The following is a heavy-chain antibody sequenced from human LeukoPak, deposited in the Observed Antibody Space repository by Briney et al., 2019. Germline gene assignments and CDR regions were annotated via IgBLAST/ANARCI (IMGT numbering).Heavy chain of an antibody. CDR3: ARDHSSGSYGWVY. V-gene: IGHV3-7*01. CDR1: GFTFSSYW. J-gene: IGHJ4*02. Sequence: GGSLRLSCAASGFTFSSYWMSWVRQAPRKGLEWVANIKQDGSEKYYVDSVKGRFTISRDNAKNSLYLQMNSLRAEDTAVYYCARDHSSGSYGWVYWGQGTLVTVSS. D-gene: IGHD1-26*01. CDR2: IKQDGSEK.